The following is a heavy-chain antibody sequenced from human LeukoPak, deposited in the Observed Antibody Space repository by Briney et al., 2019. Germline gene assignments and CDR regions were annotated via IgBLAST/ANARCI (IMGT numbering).Heavy chain of an antibody. CDR1: GGSFSGYY. CDR2: INHSGST. Sequence: SETLSLTCAVYGGSFSGYYWSWIRQPPGKGLEWIGEINHSGSTNYNPSLKSRVTISVDTSKNQFSLKLSSVTAADTAVYYCARGYGVPGSMDVWGQGTTVTVSS. D-gene: IGHD2-2*01. CDR3: ARGYGVPGSMDV. V-gene: IGHV4-34*01. J-gene: IGHJ6*02.